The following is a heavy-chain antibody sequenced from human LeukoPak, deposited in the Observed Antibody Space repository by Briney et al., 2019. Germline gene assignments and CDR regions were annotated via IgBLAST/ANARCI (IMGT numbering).Heavy chain of an antibody. CDR2: ITSTSNNI. Sequence: PGRSLRLSCAASGFTFSSYGMHWVRQAPGKGLEWVSFITSTSNNIYYADSVKGRFTISRDNAQNSLYLHMSSLRDEDTAVYYCARGDGFHHFDYWGQGALVTVSS. J-gene: IGHJ4*02. V-gene: IGHV3-48*02. D-gene: IGHD5-24*01. CDR1: GFTFSSYG. CDR3: ARGDGFHHFDY.